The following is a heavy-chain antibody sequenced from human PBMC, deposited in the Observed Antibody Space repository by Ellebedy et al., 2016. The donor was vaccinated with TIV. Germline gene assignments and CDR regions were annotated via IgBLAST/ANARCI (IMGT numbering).Heavy chain of an antibody. Sequence: GESLKISXTASGFTFSSYAMSCVRQAPGKGLEWVSTISGSGTATYYADSVKGRFTISRDNSMNTLYVQMNNMGVEDTAVYYCVKVSGYSGYEDFDSWGQGTLVMVSS. V-gene: IGHV3-23*01. J-gene: IGHJ4*02. CDR3: VKVSGYSGYEDFDS. CDR1: GFTFSSYA. D-gene: IGHD5-12*01. CDR2: ISGSGTAT.